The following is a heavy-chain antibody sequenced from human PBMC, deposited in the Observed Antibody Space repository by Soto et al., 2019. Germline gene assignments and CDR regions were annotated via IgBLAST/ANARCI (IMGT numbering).Heavy chain of an antibody. CDR1: GFTFSIYS. V-gene: IGHV3-21*01. Sequence: EVQLVESGGGLVKPGGSLRLSCASSGFTFSIYSMNWVRQAPGKGLEWVSSISSSSSYIYYADSVKVRFTISRDKAKNSLYLQMNSLRYEDTAVYYCALDPGNSGSYYFDYLGLVTLVTVCS. D-gene: IGHD1-26*01. CDR3: ALDPGNSGSYYFDY. CDR2: ISSSSSYI. J-gene: IGHJ4*02.